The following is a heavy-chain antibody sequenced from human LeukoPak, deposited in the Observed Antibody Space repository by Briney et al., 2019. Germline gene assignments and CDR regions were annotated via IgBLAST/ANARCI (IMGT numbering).Heavy chain of an antibody. CDR1: GYIFTKYV. D-gene: IGHD2-21*01. V-gene: IGHV1-3*01. Sequence: GASVKVSCNASGYIFTKYVVHWVRQAPGQRPEWMGWIKAGNGDTKYSQNFQDRLTITRDTSASTVYMELSSLTSEDTALYYCARDDCGDTCYPGGYWGQGTLVTVSS. CDR3: ARDDCGDTCYPGGY. J-gene: IGHJ4*02. CDR2: IKAGNGDT.